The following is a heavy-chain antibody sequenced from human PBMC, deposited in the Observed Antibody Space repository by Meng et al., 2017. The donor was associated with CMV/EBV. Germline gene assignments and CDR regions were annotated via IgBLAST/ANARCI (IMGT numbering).Heavy chain of an antibody. CDR1: GGSISSGDYY. Sequence: SETLSLTCTVSGGSISSGDYYWSWIRQPPGKGLEWIGYIYYSGSTYYNPSLKSRVTISVDTSKNQFSLKLSSVTAADTAVYYCARDRWTSTIFGVVTWGMDVWGQGTTVTVSS. V-gene: IGHV4-30-4*08. CDR2: IYYSGST. D-gene: IGHD3-3*01. J-gene: IGHJ6*02. CDR3: ARDRWTSTIFGVVTWGMDV.